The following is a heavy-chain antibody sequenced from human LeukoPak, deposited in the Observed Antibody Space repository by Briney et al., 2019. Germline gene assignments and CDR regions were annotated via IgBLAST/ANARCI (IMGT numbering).Heavy chain of an antibody. CDR1: GFTVSNAW. D-gene: IGHD4-11*01. CDR3: THYTVTTSFDY. V-gene: IGHV3-15*07. J-gene: IGHJ4*02. CDR2: IKSKTDGGTT. Sequence: GGSLGLSCAASGFTVSNAWMNWVRQAPGKGLEWVGRIKSKTDGGTTDYAAPVKGRFTISRDDSKNTLFLQMNSLKTEDTAVYYCTHYTVTTSFDYWGQGTLVTVSS.